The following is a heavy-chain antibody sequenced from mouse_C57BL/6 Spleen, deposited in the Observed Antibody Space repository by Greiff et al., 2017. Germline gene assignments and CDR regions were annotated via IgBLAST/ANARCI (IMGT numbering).Heavy chain of an antibody. CDR2: INPNNGGT. CDR1: GYTFTDYY. J-gene: IGHJ2*01. Sequence: EVQLQQSGPELVKPGASVKISRKASGYTFTDYYMNWVKQSHGKSLEWIGDINPNNGGTSYNQKFKGKATLTVDKSSSTAYMELRSLTSEDSAVYYCARGTTVVAFDYWGQGTTLTVSS. V-gene: IGHV1-26*01. CDR3: ARGTTVVAFDY. D-gene: IGHD1-1*01.